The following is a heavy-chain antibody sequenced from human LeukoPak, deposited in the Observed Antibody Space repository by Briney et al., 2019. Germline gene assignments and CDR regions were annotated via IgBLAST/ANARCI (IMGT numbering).Heavy chain of an antibody. D-gene: IGHD3-10*01. CDR1: GFTFSNYW. CDR2: INQDGNDK. V-gene: IGHV3-7*03. CDR3: AVTRTRGDH. J-gene: IGHJ4*02. Sequence: GGSLRLSCTASGFTFSNYWMTWVRQAPGKGLEWVANINQDGNDKYYVDSVKGRFTISRDNTKSSVFLQMNSLRAEDTAVYYCAVTRTRGDHWGQGTLVTVSS.